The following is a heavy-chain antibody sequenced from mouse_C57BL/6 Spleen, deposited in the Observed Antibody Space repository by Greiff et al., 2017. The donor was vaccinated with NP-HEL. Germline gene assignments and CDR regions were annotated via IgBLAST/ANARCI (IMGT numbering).Heavy chain of an antibody. J-gene: IGHJ4*01. CDR1: GYTFTSYW. CDR2: IDPSDSYT. D-gene: IGHD2-4*01. V-gene: IGHV1-50*01. CDR3: ARYRGLHCAMDY. Sequence: QVQLQQPGAELVKPGASVKLSCKASGYTFTSYWMQWVKQRPGQGLEWIGEIDPSDSYTNYNQKFKGKATLTVDTSSSTAYMQLSSLTSEDSAVYYCARYRGLHCAMDYWGQGTSVTVSS.